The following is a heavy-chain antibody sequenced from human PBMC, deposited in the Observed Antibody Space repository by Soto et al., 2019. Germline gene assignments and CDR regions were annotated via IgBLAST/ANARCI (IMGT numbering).Heavy chain of an antibody. CDR3: ARGLRAYYYDRQGWFDP. J-gene: IGHJ5*02. CDR1: GGSFSGYY. CDR2: INHSGST. Sequence: QVQLQQWGAGLLKPSETLSLTCAVYGGSFSGYYWSWIRQPPGKGLEWIGEINHSGSTNYNPSLKSRVTISVDTSKNQFSLKLSSVTAADTAVYYCARGLRAYYYDRQGWFDPWGQGTLVTVSS. D-gene: IGHD3-22*01. V-gene: IGHV4-34*01.